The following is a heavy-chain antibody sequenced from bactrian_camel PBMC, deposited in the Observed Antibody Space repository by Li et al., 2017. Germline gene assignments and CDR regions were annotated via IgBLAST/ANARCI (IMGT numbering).Heavy chain of an antibody. CDR1: GYTFNTYS. V-gene: IGHV3S1*01. J-gene: IGHJ4*01. Sequence: HVQLVESGGGSALAGGSVRLSCAASGYTFNTYSWFRQAPGQEREGVAAIDTGDGSTYYLNSVEGRFTISQDNAKSTVYLQMDGLKPEDSAMYICAADRRITWYGGAWFRPVEYNCRAGLGQGTQVTVS. D-gene: IGHD6*01. CDR2: IDTGDGST.